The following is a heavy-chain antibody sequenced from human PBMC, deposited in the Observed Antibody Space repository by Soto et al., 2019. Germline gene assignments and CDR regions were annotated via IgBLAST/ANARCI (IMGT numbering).Heavy chain of an antibody. Sequence: QVQLVESGGGVVQPGRSLRLSCAASGFIFSNFGMHWVRQAPGKGLEWVAVISNDGSNKYYADSVKGRFTISRDNSKNTLYVQMNSLRAEDTAVYYCVTELGGFEYWGQGNLVTVSS. V-gene: IGHV3-30-3*01. CDR2: ISNDGSNK. J-gene: IGHJ4*02. D-gene: IGHD3-16*01. CDR1: GFIFSNFG. CDR3: VTELGGFEY.